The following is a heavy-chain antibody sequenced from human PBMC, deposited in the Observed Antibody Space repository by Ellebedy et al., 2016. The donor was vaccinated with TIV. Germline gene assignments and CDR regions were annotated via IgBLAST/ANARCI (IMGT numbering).Heavy chain of an antibody. D-gene: IGHD6-19*01. V-gene: IGHV6-1*01. CDR2: TYYRSKWYN. CDR1: GDGVSSNTAA. CDR3: ARAPQWLGRAYDI. Sequence: SQTLSLTCAISGDGVSSNTAAWTWIRQSPSRGLEWLGRTYYRSKWYNDYAISVKSRITINPDTSKNQFSLQLNSVTPEDTAVYYCARAPQWLGRAYDIWGQGIMVTVSS. J-gene: IGHJ3*02.